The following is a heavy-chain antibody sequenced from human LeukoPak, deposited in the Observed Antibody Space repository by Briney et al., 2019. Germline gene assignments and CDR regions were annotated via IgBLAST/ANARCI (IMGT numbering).Heavy chain of an antibody. CDR1: GFALRSYT. CDR2: ISSTSAYI. V-gene: IGHV3-21*01. Sequence: GGSLRLSCAASGFALRSYTVTWVRQAPGKGLEWVSSISSTSAYIYYADSVKGRFTISRDTSKNTLYLEMNSLRVEDTAVYHCAKDLIGSGWHNYFDPWGQGTLVTVSS. CDR3: AKDLIGSGWHNYFDP. J-gene: IGHJ5*02. D-gene: IGHD6-19*01.